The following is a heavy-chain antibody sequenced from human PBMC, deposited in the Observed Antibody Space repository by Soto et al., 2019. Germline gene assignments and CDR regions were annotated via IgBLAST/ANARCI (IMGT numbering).Heavy chain of an antibody. J-gene: IGHJ4*02. CDR3: ARTETTVTTFDY. Sequence: QVQLVQSGAEVKKPGASVKVSCKASGYTFTGYYMHWVRQAPGQGLEWMGWINPNSGGTNYAQKFQGWVTMTRDTSISTVYMDLSRLRSDDTAVYYCARTETTVTTFDYWGQGTLVTVSS. CDR1: GYTFTGYY. CDR2: INPNSGGT. V-gene: IGHV1-2*04. D-gene: IGHD4-17*01.